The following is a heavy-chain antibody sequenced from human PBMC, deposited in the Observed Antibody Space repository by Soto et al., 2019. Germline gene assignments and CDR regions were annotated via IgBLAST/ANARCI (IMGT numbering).Heavy chain of an antibody. CDR3: ARLPNRASYGMDV. Sequence: GESLKISCQGSGYMFTKNWINWVRQMPWKGLEWMGKIDPADSEIHYSPSFQGHYTISVDKSISTAYLEWADVKASDTAMYYCARLPNRASYGMDVWGQGTMVTVSS. CDR2: IDPADSEI. CDR1: GYMFTKNW. J-gene: IGHJ6*02. V-gene: IGHV5-10-1*01.